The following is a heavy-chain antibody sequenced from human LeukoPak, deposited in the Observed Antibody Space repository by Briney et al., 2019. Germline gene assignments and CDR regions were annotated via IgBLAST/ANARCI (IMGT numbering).Heavy chain of an antibody. J-gene: IGHJ4*02. Sequence: SETLSLTCTVSGGSISSYCWSWIRQPPGKGLKWIGYIYYSGTTNYNPSLKSRVTISVDTSKNQFSLKLSSVTGAGTAVYYCAREVAARPYYFDYWGEGGLVTVSS. D-gene: IGHD6-6*01. CDR1: GGSISSYC. V-gene: IGHV4-59*01. CDR3: AREVAARPYYFDY. CDR2: IYYSGTT.